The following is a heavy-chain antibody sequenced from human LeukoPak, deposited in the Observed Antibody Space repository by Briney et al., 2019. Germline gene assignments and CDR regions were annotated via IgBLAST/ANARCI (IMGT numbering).Heavy chain of an antibody. V-gene: IGHV4-61*02. J-gene: IGHJ4*02. CDR1: GGSISSGSYY. D-gene: IGHD1-14*01. CDR3: ADRRDHGEY. Sequence: PSETLSLTCTVSGGSISSGSYYWSWIRQPAGKGLEWIGRIYTSGSTNYNPSLKSRVTISVDTSKNQFSLKLSSVTAADTAVYYCADRRDHGEYWGQGTLVTVSS. CDR2: IYTSGST.